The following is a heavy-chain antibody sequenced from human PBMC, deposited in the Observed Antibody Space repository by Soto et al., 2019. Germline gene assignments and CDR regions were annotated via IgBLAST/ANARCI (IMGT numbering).Heavy chain of an antibody. V-gene: IGHV1-69*04. Sequence: SVKVSCKASGGTFSSYTISWVRQAPEEGLEWMGRIITILGIANYTQKLQGRVTITADKSTSTAYMELSSLRSEDTVVYYCAKDHVANAFDIWGQGTRVTVSS. CDR1: GGTFSSYT. CDR2: IITILGIA. CDR3: AKDHVANAFDI. J-gene: IGHJ3*02. D-gene: IGHD3-10*02.